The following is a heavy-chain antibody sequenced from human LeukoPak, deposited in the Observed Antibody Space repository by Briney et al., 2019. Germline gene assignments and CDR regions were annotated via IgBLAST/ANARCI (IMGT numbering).Heavy chain of an antibody. CDR3: ARDLFSGSSQEDF. CDR1: GFTLSSYW. V-gene: IGHV3-7*01. Sequence: PGGSLRLACAASGFTLSSYWMSWVRQAPGKGLEWVANINYDGSAKYCVDSVKGRFTISRDEAKNSLYLEMNSLRAEDTAVYYCARDLFSGSSQEDFWGQGALVTVSS. CDR2: INYDGSAK. J-gene: IGHJ4*02. D-gene: IGHD1-26*01.